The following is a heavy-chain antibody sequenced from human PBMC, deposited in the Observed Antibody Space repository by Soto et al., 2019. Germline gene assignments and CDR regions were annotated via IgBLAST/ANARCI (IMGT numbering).Heavy chain of an antibody. D-gene: IGHD5-12*01. CDR1: GFMFSNYP. CDR3: KRDVVASSPPGADY. CDR2: IKAAGGDT. V-gene: IGHV3-23*01. J-gene: IGHJ4*02. Sequence: EVQLLASVGDLVRPGGSLRLSCAGSGFMFSNYPMSWVRQAPGKGPEWVAAIKAAGGDTYYADSVKGRFTISRDNFNDMLYLQMNSLTVEDTAMYYCKRDVVASSPPGADYWGQGTLVTVSS.